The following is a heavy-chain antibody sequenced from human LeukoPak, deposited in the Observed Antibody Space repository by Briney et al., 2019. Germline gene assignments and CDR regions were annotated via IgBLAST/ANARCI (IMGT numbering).Heavy chain of an antibody. Sequence: PSETLSLTRTVSGGSISSYYGSWIRQPPGKGLEWIGYIYYSGSTNYNPSFKNRVTISVDTSKNQFSLKLSSVTAADTAVYYCARYISGTSQVFDYWGRGTLVTVSS. V-gene: IGHV4-59*01. CDR3: ARYISGTSQVFDY. CDR2: IYYSGST. CDR1: GGSISSYY. J-gene: IGHJ4*02. D-gene: IGHD1-20*01.